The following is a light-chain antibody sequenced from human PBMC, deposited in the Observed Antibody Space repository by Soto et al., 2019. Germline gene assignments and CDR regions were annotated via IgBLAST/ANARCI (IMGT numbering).Light chain of an antibody. CDR3: QQNAITPPWT. CDR1: QSVSRS. V-gene: IGKV1-39*01. Sequence: IQMTQCPSSLSASVGDRVTITCRASQSVSRSLNWYQQKAGQAPKLLIYAASTLHGGVPSRFSGSGSGTEFTLTISSLQPEDFATYYCQQNAITPPWTFGQGTKVDIK. J-gene: IGKJ1*01. CDR2: AAS.